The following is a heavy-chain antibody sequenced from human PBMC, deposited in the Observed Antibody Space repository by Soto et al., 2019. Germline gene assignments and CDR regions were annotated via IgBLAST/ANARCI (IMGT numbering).Heavy chain of an antibody. Sequence: PSQTLSLTCAISGDSVSSNAAAWHWIRQSPSRGLEWLGRTYFRSRWYNDYAVSVKSRITINADTSKNQFSLHLNSVIPDDTAVYYCARDLESGYSNYYYYMDVWGKGTTFTVSS. CDR2: TYFRSRWYN. D-gene: IGHD5-12*01. CDR1: GDSVSSNAAA. V-gene: IGHV6-1*01. CDR3: ARDLESGYSNYYYYMDV. J-gene: IGHJ6*03.